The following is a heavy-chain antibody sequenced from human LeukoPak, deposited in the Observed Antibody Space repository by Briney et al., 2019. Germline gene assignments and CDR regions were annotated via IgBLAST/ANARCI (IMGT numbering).Heavy chain of an antibody. CDR3: AREATLVRGVIGY. J-gene: IGHJ4*02. Sequence: SETLSLTCTVSGGSISSGGYYWSWIRQHPGKGLEWIGYIYYSGSTYYNPSLRSRVTISVDTSKNQFSLKLSSVTAADTAVYYCAREATLVRGVIGYWGQGTLVTVSS. V-gene: IGHV4-31*03. CDR2: IYYSGST. D-gene: IGHD3-10*01. CDR1: GGSISSGGYY.